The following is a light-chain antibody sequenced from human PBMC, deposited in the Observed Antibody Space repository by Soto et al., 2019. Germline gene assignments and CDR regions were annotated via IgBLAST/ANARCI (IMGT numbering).Light chain of an antibody. CDR3: QQYDYYGT. J-gene: IGKJ1*01. CDR2: QAS. Sequence: DIPMTQSPSTLSASIGDRVTITRRVSQNIGPSLAWYQQKPGKAPKVLIYQASSLDSGVPSRFSGSGSVKEFTHTSNTLQPDNFATYYCQQYDYYGTFGQGTKVDVK. CDR1: QNIGPS. V-gene: IGKV1-5*03.